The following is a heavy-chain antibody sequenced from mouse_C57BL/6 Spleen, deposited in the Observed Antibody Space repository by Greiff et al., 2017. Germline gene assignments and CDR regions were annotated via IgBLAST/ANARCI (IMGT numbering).Heavy chain of an antibody. CDR2: IYPGDGDT. V-gene: IGHV1-80*01. CDR3: ARGYYGSSYDGYAMDD. D-gene: IGHD1-1*01. CDR1: GYAFSSYW. Sequence: QVQLQQSGAELVKPGASVKISCKASGYAFSSYWMNWVKQRPGKGLEWIGQIYPGDGDTNYNGKFKGKATLTADKSSSTAYMQLSSLTSEDSAVYFCARGYYGSSYDGYAMDDWGPGTSVTVSS. J-gene: IGHJ4*01.